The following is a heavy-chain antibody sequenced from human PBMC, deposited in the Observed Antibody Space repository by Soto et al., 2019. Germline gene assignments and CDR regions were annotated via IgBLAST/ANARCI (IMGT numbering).Heavy chain of an antibody. CDR1: GFSLSNARMG. J-gene: IGHJ6*03. Sequence: GSGPTLVNPTETLTLTCTVSGFSLSNARMGVSWIRQPPGKALEWLAHIFSNDEKSYSTSLKSRLTISKDTSKSQVVLTMTNMDPVDTATYYCARTLLLGYCSSTSCNYYYYYMDVWGKGTTVTVSS. V-gene: IGHV2-26*01. CDR2: IFSNDEK. CDR3: ARTLLLGYCSSTSCNYYYYYMDV. D-gene: IGHD2-2*01.